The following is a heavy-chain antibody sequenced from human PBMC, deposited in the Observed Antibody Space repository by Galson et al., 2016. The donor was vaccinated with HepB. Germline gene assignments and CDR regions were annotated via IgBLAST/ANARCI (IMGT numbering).Heavy chain of an antibody. J-gene: IGHJ4*02. Sequence: SVKVSCKAFGGTFITHAINWVRQAPGQGLEWMGTIIPNFGTTDYAQKLQGRVTITADESTDTAYMELGGLRSEDTAVYYCARSGGIVVVPVAIRQQLAFDYWGRGIQVTVSS. V-gene: IGHV1-69*13. CDR3: ARSGGIVVVPVAIRQQLAFDY. CDR1: GGTFITHA. D-gene: IGHD2-2*01. CDR2: IIPNFGTT.